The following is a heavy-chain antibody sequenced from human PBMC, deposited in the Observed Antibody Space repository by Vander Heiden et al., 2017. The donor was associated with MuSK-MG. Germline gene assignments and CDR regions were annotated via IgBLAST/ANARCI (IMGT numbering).Heavy chain of an antibody. Sequence: EVQLLESGGHLVQPGGSPSLPCAAAGSTLSSYAISLVRQGAGKGLGWVSAISGGGTNTHYADSVKGRFTISRDTSKNTLYLQMTSLRAEDTAVYYCAKESGGYALRRGLFDYWGQGTLVIVSS. J-gene: IGHJ4*02. CDR2: ISGGGTNT. CDR1: GSTLSSYA. D-gene: IGHD5-12*01. V-gene: IGHV3-23*01. CDR3: AKESGGYALRRGLFDY.